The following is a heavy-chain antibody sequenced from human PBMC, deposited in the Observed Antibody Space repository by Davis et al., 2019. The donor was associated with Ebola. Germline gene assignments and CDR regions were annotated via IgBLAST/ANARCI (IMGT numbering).Heavy chain of an antibody. CDR1: GFSVSSPY. Sequence: PGGSLRLSCAASGFSVSSPYMTWVRQAPGKGLEWLAVIYSGGDSYYADSVQGRFTISRDTSQNTLYLQMSSLRVDDTAVYYCARDLGLEWSHWGQVTLVTVSS. CDR2: IYSGGDS. CDR3: ARDLGLEWSH. D-gene: IGHD1-1*01. J-gene: IGHJ4*02. V-gene: IGHV3-53*01.